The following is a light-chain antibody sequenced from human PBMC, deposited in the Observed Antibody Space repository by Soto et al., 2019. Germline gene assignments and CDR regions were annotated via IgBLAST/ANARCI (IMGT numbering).Light chain of an antibody. CDR2: TAS. CDR1: QGISNY. Sequence: IQLTQSPSFLSASLGGSLRSTCRASQGISNYLAWYQQKPGKAPTLLIHTASTLQSGVPSRFSGSGSGKEFTLTISSLQPEDFATYYCQQRNSYPITFGQGTRLEIK. CDR3: QQRNSYPIT. J-gene: IGKJ5*01. V-gene: IGKV1-9*01.